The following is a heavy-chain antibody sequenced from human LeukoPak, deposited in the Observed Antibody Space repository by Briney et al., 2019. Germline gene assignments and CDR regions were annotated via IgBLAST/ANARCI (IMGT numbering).Heavy chain of an antibody. J-gene: IGHJ4*02. D-gene: IGHD3-3*01. CDR3: ARATTWSGNFYYFDY. V-gene: IGHV1-8*01. CDR2: MNPNRGNT. Sequence: ASVTVSHKSSVYTFTIYDINWVRQATGQGGEGMGWMNPNRGNTGYAQKFQGRVTINANTSISTAYMELSSLRSEDAAVYYCARATTWSGNFYYFDYWAQGTLVTVSS. CDR1: VYTFTIYD.